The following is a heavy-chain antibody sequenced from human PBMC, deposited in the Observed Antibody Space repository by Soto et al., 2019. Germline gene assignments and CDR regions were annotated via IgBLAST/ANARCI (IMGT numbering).Heavy chain of an antibody. D-gene: IGHD3-3*01. V-gene: IGHV6-1*01. Sequence: SQTLSLTCGISGDSVSRNSAVWNWIRPSPSRGLEWLGRTFYRSKWYNDYAVSVKSRITISPDTSKNQFSLQLTSVTPDDAGVYYGARAGVTFFGLFPDLDLWGQGXLVTVYS. CDR1: GDSVSRNSAV. CDR3: ARAGVTFFGLFPDLDL. CDR2: TFYRSKWYN. J-gene: IGHJ5*02.